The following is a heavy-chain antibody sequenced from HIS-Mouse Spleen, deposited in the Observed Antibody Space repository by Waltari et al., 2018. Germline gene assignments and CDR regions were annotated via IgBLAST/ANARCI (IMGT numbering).Heavy chain of an antibody. V-gene: IGHV4-39*07. CDR3: AREIPYSSSWYDWYFDL. CDR1: GGPISRSSSY. CDR2: IYYSGST. D-gene: IGHD6-13*01. J-gene: IGHJ2*01. Sequence: QLQLQEPGPGLVKPSATLSLTCTVSGGPISRSSSYWGWIRQPPGKGLEWIGSIYYSGSTYYNPSLKSRVTISVDTSKNQFSLKLSSVTAADTAVYYCAREIPYSSSWYDWYFDLWGRGTLVTVSS.